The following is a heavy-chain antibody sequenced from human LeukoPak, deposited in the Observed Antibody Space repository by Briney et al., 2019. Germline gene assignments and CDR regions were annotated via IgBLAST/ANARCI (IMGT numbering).Heavy chain of an antibody. CDR1: GFTFSSYW. CDR2: IKQDGSEK. CDR3: ARDRGGIVVVPAATHFDY. D-gene: IGHD2-2*01. Sequence: GGSLRLSCAASGFTFSSYWMSWVRQAPGKGLEWVANIKQDGSEKYYVDSVKGRFTISRDNAKNSLYLQMNGLRAEDTAVYYCARDRGGIVVVPAATHFDYWGQGTLVTVSS. V-gene: IGHV3-7*01. J-gene: IGHJ4*02.